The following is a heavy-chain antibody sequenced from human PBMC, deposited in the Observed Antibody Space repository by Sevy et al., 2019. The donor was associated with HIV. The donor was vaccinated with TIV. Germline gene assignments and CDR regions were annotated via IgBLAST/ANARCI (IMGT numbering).Heavy chain of an antibody. CDR1: GFTFSNAW. Sequence: GGSLRLSCAASGFTFSNAWMSWVRQAPGKGLEWVGRIKSKTDGGTTDYTEHVKCRITISRDDSKNTLNLQKNSLKTEDTAEYDWTYPLPDSGGYAGGAFDIWGQGTMVTVSS. V-gene: IGHV3-15*01. CDR3: TYPLPDSGGYAGGAFDI. J-gene: IGHJ3*02. D-gene: IGHD1-26*01. CDR2: IKSKTDGGTT.